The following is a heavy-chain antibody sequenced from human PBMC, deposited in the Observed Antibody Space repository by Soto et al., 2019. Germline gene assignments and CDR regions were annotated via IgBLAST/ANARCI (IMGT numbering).Heavy chain of an antibody. CDR2: IYDSGST. V-gene: IGHV4-61*01. J-gene: IGHJ4*02. CDR3: AREYYGFWSGSNYYFDY. D-gene: IGHD3-3*01. CDR1: DVSVSSDSSY. Sequence: SETLSLTCSVSDVSVSSDSSYWTWIRQPPGKGLEWIGYIYDSGSTNYNPSLKSRVTISVDTSKNQFSLKLSSVTAADTAVYYCAREYYGFWSGSNYYFDYWGQGTLVTVSS.